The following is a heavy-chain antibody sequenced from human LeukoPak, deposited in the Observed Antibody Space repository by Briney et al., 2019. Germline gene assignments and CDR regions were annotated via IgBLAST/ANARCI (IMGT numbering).Heavy chain of an antibody. J-gene: IGHJ3*02. CDR2: IYYSGST. CDR3: ARDPDSSSWPPGI. CDR1: GGSISSYY. D-gene: IGHD6-13*01. Sequence: SETLSLTCTVSGGSISSYYWSWIRQPPGKGLEWIGYIYYSGSTNYNPSLKSRVTISVDTSKNQFPLKLSSVTAADTAVYYCARDPDSSSWPPGIWGQGTMVTVSS. V-gene: IGHV4-59*01.